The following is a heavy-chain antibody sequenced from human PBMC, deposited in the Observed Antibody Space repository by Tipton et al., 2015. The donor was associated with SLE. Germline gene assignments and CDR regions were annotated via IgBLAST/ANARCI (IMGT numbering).Heavy chain of an antibody. CDR2: IYPSGTT. D-gene: IGHD6-6*01. J-gene: IGHJ4*02. CDR3: ARVVSGQLATFFDS. V-gene: IGHV4-61*09. Sequence: TLSLTCTVSGGSISTALYYWTWLRQPAGKRLEWIGHIYPSGTTNYNPSLKSRVTISLDTSKNQFSLKLRSATAADTARYYCARVVSGQLATFFDSWGQGTLVSVSS. CDR1: GGSISTALYY.